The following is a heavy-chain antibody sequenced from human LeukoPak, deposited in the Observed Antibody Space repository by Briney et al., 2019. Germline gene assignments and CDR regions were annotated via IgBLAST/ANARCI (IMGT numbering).Heavy chain of an antibody. CDR2: ISGDGGST. D-gene: IGHD5-24*01. CDR3: AKDKGDGEDVDY. J-gene: IGHJ4*02. CDR1: GFSFDNYG. Sequence: GGSLRLSCAASGFSFDNYGMLWVRQGPGKGLEWVSLISGDGGSTDYGDSVQGRFTISRDNSKNSLYLEMNSLRIDDTGVYYCAKDKGDGEDVDYWGQGTLVTVSS. V-gene: IGHV3-43*02.